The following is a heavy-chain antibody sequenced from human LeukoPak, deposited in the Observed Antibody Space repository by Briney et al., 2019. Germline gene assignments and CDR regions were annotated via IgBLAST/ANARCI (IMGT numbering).Heavy chain of an antibody. J-gene: IGHJ5*02. CDR3: ARTGDMRFDP. D-gene: IGHD7-27*01. CDR1: GFTFSSYA. CDR2: ISGSGGST. V-gene: IGHV3-23*01. Sequence: GGSLRLSCAASGFTFSSYAMSWVRQAPGKGLEWVSAISGSGGSTYYADSVKGRFTISRDNAKNSLYLQMNSLRAEDTAVYYCARTGDMRFDPWGQGTLVTVSS.